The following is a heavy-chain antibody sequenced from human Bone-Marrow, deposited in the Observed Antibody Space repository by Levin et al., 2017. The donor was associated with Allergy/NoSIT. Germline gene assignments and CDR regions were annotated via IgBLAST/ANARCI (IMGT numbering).Heavy chain of an antibody. D-gene: IGHD3-10*01. V-gene: IGHV4-4*02. CDR2: MYHTGSI. CDR3: ARGPDTGFGEVPLDS. CDR1: GGSITNANW. Sequence: SETLSLTCTVSGGSITNANWWTWVRQPPGKGLEWIGEMYHTGSINYAPSVKSRATISIDKAKNQLSLTLTSVTAADTAIYYCARGPDTGFGEVPLDSWGQGTLVTVSS. J-gene: IGHJ4*02.